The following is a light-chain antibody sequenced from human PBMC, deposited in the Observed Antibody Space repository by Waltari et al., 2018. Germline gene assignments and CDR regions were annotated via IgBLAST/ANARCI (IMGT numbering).Light chain of an antibody. V-gene: IGLV1-40*01. CDR3: QSFDNMLSGGVV. Sequence: QSVLTQLPSVSGTPGQRVTISCSGSTSNIGAGPDVHWYQHLPGPAPKLLIYGNNNRPSGVPDRFSGSKSGTSASLAITGLQADDEADYFCQSFDNMLSGGVVFGGGTKLAVL. CDR2: GNN. CDR1: TSNIGAGPD. J-gene: IGLJ2*01.